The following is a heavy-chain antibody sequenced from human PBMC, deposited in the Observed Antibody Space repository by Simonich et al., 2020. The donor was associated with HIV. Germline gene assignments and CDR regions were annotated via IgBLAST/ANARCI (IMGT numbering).Heavy chain of an antibody. CDR2: FIHRGST. D-gene: IGHD5-12*01. J-gene: IGHJ4*02. CDR1: SGSFSGYY. V-gene: IGHV4-34*12. Sequence: QVQLQQWGAGLLKPSETLSLTCAVYSGSFSGYYWSWFRQSPGKGLEWIGEFIHRGSTHYNPSLQRRVTISVDTSKNQFSLKLSSVTAADTAVYYCASRGYGGYGLFAYWGQGTLVTVSS. CDR3: ASRGYGGYGLFAY.